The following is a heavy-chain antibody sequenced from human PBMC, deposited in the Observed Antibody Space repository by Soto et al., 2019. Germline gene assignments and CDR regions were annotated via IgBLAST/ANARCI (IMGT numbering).Heavy chain of an antibody. D-gene: IGHD7-27*01. CDR3: ARHVQLGYAFDI. Sequence: SVKVSCKASGGTFSSYTISWVRQAPGQGLEWMGRIIPILGIANYAQKFQGRVTITADKSTSTAYMELSSLRSEDTAVYYCARHVQLGYAFDIWGQGTMVTVSS. CDR2: IIPILGIA. V-gene: IGHV1-69*02. CDR1: GGTFSSYT. J-gene: IGHJ3*02.